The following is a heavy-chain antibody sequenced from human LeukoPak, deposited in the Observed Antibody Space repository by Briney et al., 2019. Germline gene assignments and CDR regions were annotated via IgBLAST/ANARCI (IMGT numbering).Heavy chain of an antibody. J-gene: IGHJ4*02. D-gene: IGHD2-15*01. V-gene: IGHV1-2*02. Sequence: ASVKVSCKASGYTFTGYYMHWVRQAPGQGLEWMGWINPNSGGTNYAQKFQGRVTMTRDTSISTAYMELSRLRSDDTAVYYCARDGESYCSGGSCYSAGFDYWGQGTLVTVSS. CDR3: ARDGESYCSGGSCYSAGFDY. CDR1: GYTFTGYY. CDR2: INPNSGGT.